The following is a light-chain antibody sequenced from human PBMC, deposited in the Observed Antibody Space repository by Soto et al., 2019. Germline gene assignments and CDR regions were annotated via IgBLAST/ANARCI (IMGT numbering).Light chain of an antibody. CDR1: QGVSSNN. Sequence: EVVLTQSPGTLSLSPGETATLSCRASQGVSSNNLAWYQQKPGQAHRLISYGASYRDNGIPDRFSGSGSGTDFTLTISRLEPDDFSVYYCQQYGRSGINVGGGTKV. CDR2: GAS. V-gene: IGKV3-20*01. J-gene: IGKJ4*01. CDR3: QQYGRSGIN.